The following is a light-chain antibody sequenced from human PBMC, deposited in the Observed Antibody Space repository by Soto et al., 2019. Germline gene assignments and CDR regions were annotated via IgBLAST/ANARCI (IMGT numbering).Light chain of an antibody. CDR2: RAS. CDR1: QSISNS. V-gene: IGKV1-5*03. Sequence: DIQMTQSPSTLSASVRDRVTVNCRASQSISNSLAWYQQKPGKAPKLLIYRASTLESGVPSRFSGSGSGTEFTLTISSLQPDDFATYYCQQYNTYSRTFGQGTKVDI. CDR3: QQYNTYSRT. J-gene: IGKJ1*01.